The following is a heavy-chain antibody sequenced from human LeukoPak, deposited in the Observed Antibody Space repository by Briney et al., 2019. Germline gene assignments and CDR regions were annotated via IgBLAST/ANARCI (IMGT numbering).Heavy chain of an antibody. Sequence: SETLSLTCTVSGGSISSYYWSWIRQPPGKGLEWIGYIYYSGSTYYNPSLKSRVTISVDTSKNQFSLKLSSVTAADTAVYYCASISRGVATIIDYWGQGTLVTVSS. CDR3: ASISRGVATIIDY. CDR1: GGSISSYY. D-gene: IGHD5-12*01. J-gene: IGHJ4*02. CDR2: IYYSGST. V-gene: IGHV4-59*08.